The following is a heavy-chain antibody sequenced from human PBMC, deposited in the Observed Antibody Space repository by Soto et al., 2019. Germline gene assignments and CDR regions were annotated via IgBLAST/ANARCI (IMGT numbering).Heavy chain of an antibody. Sequence: EVQLVQSGAEVKKPGESLRISCKGSGYSFTSYWISWVRQMPGKGLEWMGRIDPSDSYTNYSPSFQGHVTISADKSISTAYLQWSSLKASDTAMCYCATPQGSTIAAPVYWGQGTLVTVSS. CDR3: ATPQGSTIAAPVY. CDR2: IDPSDSYT. J-gene: IGHJ4*02. CDR1: GYSFTSYW. V-gene: IGHV5-10-1*03. D-gene: IGHD6-6*01.